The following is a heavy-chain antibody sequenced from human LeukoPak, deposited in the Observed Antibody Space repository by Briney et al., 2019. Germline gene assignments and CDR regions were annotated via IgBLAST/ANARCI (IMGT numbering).Heavy chain of an antibody. V-gene: IGHV3-30*04. D-gene: IGHD3-22*01. CDR2: ISYDGSNK. J-gene: IGHJ6*02. Sequence: GRSLRLSCAASGFTFSSYAMHWVRQAPGKGLEWVAVISYDGSNKYYADSVKGRFTISRDNSKNTLYLQMNSLRAEDTAVYYCAKEDYYDREGMDVWGQGTTVTVSS. CDR1: GFTFSSYA. CDR3: AKEDYYDREGMDV.